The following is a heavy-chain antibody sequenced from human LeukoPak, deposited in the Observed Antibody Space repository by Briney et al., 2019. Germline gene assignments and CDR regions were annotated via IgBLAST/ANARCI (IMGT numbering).Heavy chain of an antibody. CDR1: GYSFTSYW. V-gene: IGHV5-51*01. Sequence: GESLKISCKGSGYSFTSYWIGWVRQIPGKGLEWMGIIYPGDSDTRYSPSFQGQVTISADKSISTAYLQWSSLKASDTAMYYCARQGGYCSSTSCLDWFDPWGQGTLVTVSS. CDR2: IYPGDSDT. J-gene: IGHJ5*02. D-gene: IGHD2-2*01. CDR3: ARQGGYCSSTSCLDWFDP.